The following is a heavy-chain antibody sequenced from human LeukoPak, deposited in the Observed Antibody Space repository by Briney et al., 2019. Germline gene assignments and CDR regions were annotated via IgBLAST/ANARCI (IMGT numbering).Heavy chain of an antibody. J-gene: IGHJ4*02. V-gene: IGHV3-74*01. Sequence: GGSLRLSCAASGFTFNTYVMHWDRQAPGKGLVWVARIDTDGKTTTYADSVKGRFTISRDNAKNMLYVQMNSLRAEDTAVYYCVRDKDGYNFWGQGTLASVSS. CDR3: VRDKDGYNF. D-gene: IGHD5-24*01. CDR2: IDTDGKTT. CDR1: GFTFNTYV.